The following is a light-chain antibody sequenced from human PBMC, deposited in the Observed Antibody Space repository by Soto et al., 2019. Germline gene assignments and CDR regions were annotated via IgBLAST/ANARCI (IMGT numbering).Light chain of an antibody. CDR1: YSNIGSND. V-gene: IGLV1-44*01. Sequence: QSVLSQPPSASGSPGQRVTISCSGSYSNIGSNDVNWYQQFPGTAPRLLIYTNNQRPSGVPDRFSGSKSGTSASLAISGLQSGDEADYYCATWDDSLNGYVFGTGTKVTVL. CDR2: TNN. CDR3: ATWDDSLNGYV. J-gene: IGLJ1*01.